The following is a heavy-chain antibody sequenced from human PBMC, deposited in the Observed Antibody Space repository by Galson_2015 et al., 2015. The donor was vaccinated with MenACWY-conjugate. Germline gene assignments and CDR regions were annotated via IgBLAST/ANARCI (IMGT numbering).Heavy chain of an antibody. J-gene: IGHJ4*02. D-gene: IGHD1-1*01. V-gene: IGHV3-7*03. CDR3: ARGGYKYTY. Sequence: SLRLSCATSGFTFTDSWMTWVRQAPGKGLEWVANIKEDGSQKYYVDSVKGRFTISRDNAKNSLYLQMNSLRAEDTAVYYCARGGYKYTYWGQGTVVTVSS. CDR1: GFTFTDSW. CDR2: IKEDGSQK.